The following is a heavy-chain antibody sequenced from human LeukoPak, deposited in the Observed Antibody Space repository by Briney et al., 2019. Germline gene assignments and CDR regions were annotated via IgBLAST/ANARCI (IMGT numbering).Heavy chain of an antibody. V-gene: IGHV4-30-4*07. CDR3: AGLRLTTVTSRGYYYYYMDV. CDR1: GGSISSGGYS. J-gene: IGHJ6*03. D-gene: IGHD4-17*01. CDR2: IHYSGSS. Sequence: SETLSLTCAVSGGSISSGGYSWSWIRQPPGKGLEWIGYIHYSGSSYYNPSLKSRFTISVDTSKNQFSLKLSSVTAADTAVYYCAGLRLTTVTSRGYYYYYMDVWGKGTTVTVSS.